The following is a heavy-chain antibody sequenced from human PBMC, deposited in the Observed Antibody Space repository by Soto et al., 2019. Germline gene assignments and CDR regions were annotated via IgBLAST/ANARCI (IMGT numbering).Heavy chain of an antibody. V-gene: IGHV3-7*01. D-gene: IGHD3-9*01. J-gene: IGHJ4*02. CDR1: GFTFSSYW. Sequence: PGGSLRLSCAASGFTFSSYWMSWVRQAPGKGLEWVANIKQDGGEKYYVDSVKGRFTISRDNAKNSLYLQMNSLRAEDTAVYYCARVSLDYDILTGYYPRHYFDYWGQGTLVTVSS. CDR3: ARVSLDYDILTGYYPRHYFDY. CDR2: IKQDGGEK.